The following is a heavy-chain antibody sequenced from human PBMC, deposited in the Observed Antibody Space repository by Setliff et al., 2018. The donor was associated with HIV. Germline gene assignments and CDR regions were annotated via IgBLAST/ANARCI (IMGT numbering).Heavy chain of an antibody. D-gene: IGHD2-2*01. CDR1: GFTFSDYY. J-gene: IGHJ4*02. V-gene: IGHV3-48*01. Sequence: GGSLRLSCAASGFTFSDYYMKWVRQAPGKGLEWVSSISSSSNTIHYADSVKGRFTISRDNAKNSLFLQMNSLRAEDTAVYYCARGDIVVISSCMGGDYWGQGTLVTVSS. CDR3: ARGDIVVISSCMGGDY. CDR2: ISSSSNTI.